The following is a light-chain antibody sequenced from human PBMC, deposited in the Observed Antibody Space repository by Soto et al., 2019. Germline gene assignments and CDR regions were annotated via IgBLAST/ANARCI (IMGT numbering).Light chain of an antibody. CDR2: GAS. V-gene: IGKV3-20*01. CDR3: QQYGSSPRT. CDR1: QSVTSNY. Sequence: EIVLTQSPGTLSLSPGERATLSCWASQSVTSNYLAWYQQKPGQAPSRLIYGASSRATGISDRFSGSGSGTDFTLTISRLEPEDFAVYYCQQYGSSPRTFGQGTKVDIK. J-gene: IGKJ1*01.